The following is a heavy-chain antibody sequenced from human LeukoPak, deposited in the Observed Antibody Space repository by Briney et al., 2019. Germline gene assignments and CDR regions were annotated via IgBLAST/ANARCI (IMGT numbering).Heavy chain of an antibody. Sequence: GGSLRLSCAASGFTFSSYWMSWVRQAPGKGLEWVANIKQDGSEKYYVDSVKGRFTISRDNAKNSLYLQMNSLRAEDTAVYYCARDSTGIAAAGYQTYYYYYMDVWGKGTTVTVSS. CDR2: IKQDGSEK. V-gene: IGHV3-7*01. CDR1: GFTFSSYW. D-gene: IGHD6-13*01. CDR3: ARDSTGIAAAGYQTYYYYYMDV. J-gene: IGHJ6*03.